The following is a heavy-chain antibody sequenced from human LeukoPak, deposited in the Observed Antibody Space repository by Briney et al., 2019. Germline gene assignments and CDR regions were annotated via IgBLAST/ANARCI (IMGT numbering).Heavy chain of an antibody. CDR3: ARAGGQQYQLLPYYYYYYMDV. Sequence: ASVKVSCKASGYTFTGYYMHWVRQAPGQGLEWMGWINPNSGGTNYAQKFQGWVTMTTDTSTSTAYMELRSLRSDDTAVYYCARAGGQQYQLLPYYYYYYMDVWGKGTTVTVSS. CDR1: GYTFTGYY. J-gene: IGHJ6*03. CDR2: INPNSGGT. V-gene: IGHV1-2*04. D-gene: IGHD2-2*01.